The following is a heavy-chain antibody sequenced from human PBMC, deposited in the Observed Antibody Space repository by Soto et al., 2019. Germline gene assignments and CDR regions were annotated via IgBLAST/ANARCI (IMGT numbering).Heavy chain of an antibody. Sequence: ASVKVSCKASGYTFTGYYMHWVRQAPGQGLEWMGWINPNSGGTNYAQKFQGRVTMTRDTSISTAYMELSRLRSDDTAVYYCAREGFEYSGSSGFNWFDPWGQGTLVTVSS. V-gene: IGHV1-2*02. CDR2: INPNSGGT. CDR1: GYTFTGYY. J-gene: IGHJ5*02. D-gene: IGHD6-6*01. CDR3: AREGFEYSGSSGFNWFDP.